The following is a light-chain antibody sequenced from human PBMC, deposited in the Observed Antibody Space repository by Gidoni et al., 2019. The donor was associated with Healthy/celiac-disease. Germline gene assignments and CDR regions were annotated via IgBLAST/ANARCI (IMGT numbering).Light chain of an antibody. Sequence: DIQMTQSPSSLSASVGDRVTITFQASQDISNYLNWYQQKPGKAPKLLIYDASNLETGVPSRSSGSGSGTDFTFTISSLQPEDIATYYCQQYDNLPTFGGXTKVEIK. CDR2: DAS. CDR1: QDISNY. J-gene: IGKJ4*01. V-gene: IGKV1-33*01. CDR3: QQYDNLPT.